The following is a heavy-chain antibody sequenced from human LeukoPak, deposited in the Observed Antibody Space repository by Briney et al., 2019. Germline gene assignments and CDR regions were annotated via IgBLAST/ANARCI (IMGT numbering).Heavy chain of an antibody. J-gene: IGHJ1*01. D-gene: IGHD6-13*01. Sequence: GGSLRLSCAASGFTFSSYNMNWVRQAPGKGLEWVSSISSSSSYIYYADSVKGRFTISRDNAKNSLYLQMNSLRAEDTAVYYCARSTRAGYFQHWGQGTLVTVSS. CDR3: ARSTRAGYFQH. V-gene: IGHV3-21*01. CDR2: ISSSSSYI. CDR1: GFTFSSYN.